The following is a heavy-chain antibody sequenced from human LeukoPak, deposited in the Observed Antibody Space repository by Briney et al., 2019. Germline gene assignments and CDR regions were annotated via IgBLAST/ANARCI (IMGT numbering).Heavy chain of an antibody. CDR1: GFTFSSYS. CDR3: AKDERNWNYNLASQTYD. CDR2: ISSSSSYI. J-gene: IGHJ4*02. Sequence: GGSLRLSCAASGFTFSSYSMNWVRQAPGKGLEWVSSISSSSSYIYYADPVKGRFTVSRDNSKNTLYLQMSSLRAEDTAVYYCAKDERNWNYNLASQTYDWGQGTLVTVSS. V-gene: IGHV3-21*04. D-gene: IGHD1-7*01.